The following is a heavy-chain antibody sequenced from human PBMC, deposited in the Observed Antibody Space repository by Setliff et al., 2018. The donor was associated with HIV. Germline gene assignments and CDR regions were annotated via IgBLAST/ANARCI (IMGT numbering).Heavy chain of an antibody. D-gene: IGHD6-13*01. V-gene: IGHV1-69*05. CDR1: GGTFSSYA. CDR2: IIPIFGTA. CDR3: ARLEYSSSWINAEEYNWFDP. J-gene: IGHJ5*02. Sequence: SVKVSCKASGGTFSSYAISWVRQAPGQGLEWMGGIIPIFGTANYAQKFQGRVTITTDESTSTGYMELTSLRSDDTAVYYCARLEYSSSWINAEEYNWFDPWGQGTLVTVSS.